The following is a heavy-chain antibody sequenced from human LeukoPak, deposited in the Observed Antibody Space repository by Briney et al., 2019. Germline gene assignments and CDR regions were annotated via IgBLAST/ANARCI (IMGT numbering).Heavy chain of an antibody. Sequence: GSLRLSCAASGFTFSSYAMSWVRQAPGKGLEWVSAISGSGGSTYYADSVKGRFTISRDNSKNTLYLQMNSLRAEDTAVYYCAKRGYSSGWYSYVGYWGQGTLVTVSS. CDR3: AKRGYSSGWYSYVGY. CDR1: GFTFSSYA. J-gene: IGHJ4*02. D-gene: IGHD6-19*01. V-gene: IGHV3-23*01. CDR2: ISGSGGST.